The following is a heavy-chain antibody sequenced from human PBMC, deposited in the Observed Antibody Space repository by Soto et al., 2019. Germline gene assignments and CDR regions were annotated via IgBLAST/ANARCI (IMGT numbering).Heavy chain of an antibody. D-gene: IGHD1-26*01. V-gene: IGHV1-69*13. CDR3: ARDQSGSYYGIDY. J-gene: IGHJ4*02. CDR1: GGTFSSYA. CDR2: IIPIFGTA. Sequence: SVKVSCKASGGTFSSYAISWVRQAPGQGLEWMGGIIPIFGTANYAQKFQGRVTITADESTSTAYMELSSLRSEDTAVYYCARDQSGSYYGIDYWGQGTLVNVSS.